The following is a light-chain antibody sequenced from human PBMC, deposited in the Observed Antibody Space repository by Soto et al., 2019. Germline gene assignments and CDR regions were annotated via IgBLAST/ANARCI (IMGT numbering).Light chain of an antibody. CDR1: SGSIASNY. CDR3: QSYDSSNLV. Sequence: NFMLTQPHSVSESPGKTVTISCTRSSGSIASNYVQWYQQRPGSAPTTVIYEDNQRPSGVPDRFSGSIDSSPNSASLTISGLKTEDEADYYCQSYDSSNLVFGGGTKLTVL. J-gene: IGLJ2*01. CDR2: EDN. V-gene: IGLV6-57*04.